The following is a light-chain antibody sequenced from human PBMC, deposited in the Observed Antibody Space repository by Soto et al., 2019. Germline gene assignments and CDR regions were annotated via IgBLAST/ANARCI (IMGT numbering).Light chain of an antibody. CDR3: QQYNNWPPIT. J-gene: IGKJ5*01. V-gene: IGKV3-15*01. Sequence: EIVMTQSPATLSVTTGERATLSCKASQSVSSNLAWYQQKPGQAPRLLIYGASTRATGIPARFSGSGSGTEFTLTISSLQSEDFAVYYCQQYNNWPPITFGQGTRLEIK. CDR1: QSVSSN. CDR2: GAS.